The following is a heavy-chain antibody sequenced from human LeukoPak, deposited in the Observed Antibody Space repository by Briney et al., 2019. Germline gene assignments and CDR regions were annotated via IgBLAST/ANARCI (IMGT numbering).Heavy chain of an antibody. V-gene: IGHV4-34*01. CDR3: ASYDSSGYPPRY. Sequence: KPSETLSLTCAVYGGSLSGYYWSWIRQPPGKGLEWIGEINHSGSTNYNPSLKSRVTISVDTSKNQFSLKLSSVTAADTAVYYCASYDSSGYPPRYWGQGTLVTVSS. CDR2: INHSGST. J-gene: IGHJ4*02. CDR1: GGSLSGYY. D-gene: IGHD3-22*01.